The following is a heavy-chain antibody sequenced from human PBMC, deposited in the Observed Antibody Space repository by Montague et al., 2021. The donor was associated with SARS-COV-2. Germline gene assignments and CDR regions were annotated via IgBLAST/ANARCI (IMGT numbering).Heavy chain of an antibody. CDR1: GFSVGDHA. CDR2: ISWNSASK. D-gene: IGHD2-2*01. J-gene: IGHJ4*02. V-gene: IGHV3-9*01. CDR3: IRETCSGANCFLDY. Sequence: SLRLSCAASGFSVGDHAMYWVRQGPGKGLEWVAGISWNSASKGHADAVKGRFTISKDISKNSLLLTMNSLRVEDTALYYCIRETCSGANCFLDYWGQGTLVTVSS.